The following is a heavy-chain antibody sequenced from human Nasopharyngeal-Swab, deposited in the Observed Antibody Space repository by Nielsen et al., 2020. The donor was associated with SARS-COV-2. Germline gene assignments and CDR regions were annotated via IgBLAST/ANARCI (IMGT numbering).Heavy chain of an antibody. V-gene: IGHV3-73*01. J-gene: IGHJ4*02. Sequence: GESLKISCAASGFTFSGSAMHWVRQASGKGLEWVGRIRSKANSYATAYAASVKGRFTISRDDSKNTAYLQMNSLKTEDTAVYYCTRFHSEEGYWGQGTLVTVSS. CDR1: GFTFSGSA. CDR2: IRSKANSYAT. CDR3: TRFHSEEGY.